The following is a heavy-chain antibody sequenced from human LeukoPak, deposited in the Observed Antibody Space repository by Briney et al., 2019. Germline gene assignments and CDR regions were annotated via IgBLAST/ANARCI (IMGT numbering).Heavy chain of an antibody. V-gene: IGHV4-61*01. D-gene: IGHD6-6*01. CDR1: GGSVSSGSYY. CDR3: ARHEYSSSFWFDP. Sequence: KPSETLSLTCTVSGGSVSSGSYYWRWIRQPPGKGLEWIGYIYYSGSINYNPSLKSRVTIPVDTSKNQFSLKLSSVTAADTAVYYCARHEYSSSFWFDPWGQGTLVTVSS. CDR2: IYYSGSI. J-gene: IGHJ5*02.